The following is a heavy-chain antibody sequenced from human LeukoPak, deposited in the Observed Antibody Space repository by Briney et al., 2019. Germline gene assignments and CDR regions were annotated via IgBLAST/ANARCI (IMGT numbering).Heavy chain of an antibody. D-gene: IGHD6-19*01. Sequence: RPGGSLRLSCAASGFTFSSYAMSWVRQAPGKGLEWVSAISGSGGSTYYADSVKGRFTISRDNSKNTLYLQMNSLRAEDTAVYYCAKDQAQWPGPFDYWGQGTLVTVSS. V-gene: IGHV3-23*01. J-gene: IGHJ4*02. CDR2: ISGSGGST. CDR1: GFTFSSYA. CDR3: AKDQAQWPGPFDY.